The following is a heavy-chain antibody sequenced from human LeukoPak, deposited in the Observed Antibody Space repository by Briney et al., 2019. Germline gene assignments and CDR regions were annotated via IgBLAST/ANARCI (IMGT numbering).Heavy chain of an antibody. D-gene: IGHD1-1*01. CDR1: GGSISSYY. CDR3: ARVGGTNYYYGMDV. J-gene: IGHJ6*02. Sequence: PSETLSLTCTVSGGSISSYYWSWIRQPPGKGLEWIGYIYYSGSTNYNPSLKSRVSISVDTSKNQFSLKLSSVTAADTAVYYCARVGGTNYYYGMDVWGQGTTVTVSS. CDR2: IYYSGST. V-gene: IGHV4-59*01.